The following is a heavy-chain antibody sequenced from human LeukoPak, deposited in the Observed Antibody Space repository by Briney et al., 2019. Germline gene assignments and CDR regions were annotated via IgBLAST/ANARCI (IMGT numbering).Heavy chain of an antibody. CDR1: GYSFTSYW. Sequence: GESLKISCKGSGYSFTSYWISWVRQMPGKGLERMGRIDPSDSYTNYSPSFQGHVTISADKSISTAYLQWSSLKASDTAMYYCATDSYCSSTSCYTYYYYGMDVWGQGTTVPVSS. D-gene: IGHD2-2*02. V-gene: IGHV5-10-1*01. CDR2: IDPSDSYT. CDR3: ATDSYCSSTSCYTYYYYGMDV. J-gene: IGHJ6*02.